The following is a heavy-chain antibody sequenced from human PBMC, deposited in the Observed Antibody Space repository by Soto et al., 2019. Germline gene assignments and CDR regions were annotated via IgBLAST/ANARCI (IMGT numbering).Heavy chain of an antibody. CDR3: AGYYYYYYGMDV. CDR1: GGTFSSYA. Sequence: SVKVSCKASGGTFSSYAISWVRQAPGQGLEWMGGIIPIFGTANYAQKFQGRVTITADESTSTAYMELSSLRSEDTAVYYCAGYYYYYYGMDVWGQGTTVTVSS. J-gene: IGHJ6*02. CDR2: IIPIFGTA. V-gene: IGHV1-69*13.